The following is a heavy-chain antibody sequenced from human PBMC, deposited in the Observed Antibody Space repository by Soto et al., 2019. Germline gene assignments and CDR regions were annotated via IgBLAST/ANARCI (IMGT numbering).Heavy chain of an antibody. J-gene: IGHJ6*02. CDR2: INPSGGYT. D-gene: IGHD3-3*01. Sequence: QVQLVQSGAEVKKPGASVKVSCQTSGYTFTSYYIHWVRQAPGQVLAWMGIINPSGGYTKYSKKFQDRVTMTRDAATNIVYMELSSLTSEDTAVYFCARSRSMGDWSASVTTYAYCMDVWGQGTTVTVSS. CDR1: GYTFTSYY. CDR3: ARSRSMGDWSASVTTYAYCMDV. V-gene: IGHV1-46*01.